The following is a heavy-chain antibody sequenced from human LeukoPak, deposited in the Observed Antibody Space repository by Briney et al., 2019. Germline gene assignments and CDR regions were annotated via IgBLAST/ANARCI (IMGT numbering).Heavy chain of an antibody. J-gene: IGHJ4*02. CDR3: VRGLNSFDL. D-gene: IGHD2/OR15-2a*01. CDR2: SRIKADGYIT. V-gene: IGHV3-72*01. CDR1: GFTFSDHY. Sequence: GGSLRLSCVVSGFTFSDHYLDWVRQSPGRGLEWVGSSRIKADGYITQYAAPVKDRFTISRDESKDSLFLQMNSLKTEDTAMYYCVRGLNSFDLWGQGTPVTVSS.